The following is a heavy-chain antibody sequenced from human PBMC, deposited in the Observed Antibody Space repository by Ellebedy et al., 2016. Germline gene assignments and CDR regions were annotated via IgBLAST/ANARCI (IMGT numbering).Heavy chain of an antibody. CDR1: GGSVDTYY. D-gene: IGHD6-6*01. V-gene: IGHV4-59*02. CDR2: VFYGGST. J-gene: IGHJ4*02. Sequence: SETLSLXXTVSGGSVDTYYWTWIRQSPGKGLEWIGYVFYGGSTKYNPSLRSRATISLDPSKNQFSLKLTSVAAADTAVYYCARDVCLYSSSPSFDFWGQGTLVTVSS. CDR3: ARDVCLYSSSPSFDF.